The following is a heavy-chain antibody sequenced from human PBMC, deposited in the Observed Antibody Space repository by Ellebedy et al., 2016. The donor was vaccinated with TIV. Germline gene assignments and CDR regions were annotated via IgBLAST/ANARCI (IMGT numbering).Heavy chain of an antibody. V-gene: IGHV4-4*02. Sequence: MPGGSLRLSCAVPGGSISSSNWWSWVRQPPGKELEWIGEIYHSGRTNSNTSLKSLVTISEDKSKNQFSLKLSSGTAADTAGYYCARVNVLMVYAIGWNYYYYYGMDVWGQGTTVTVSS. D-gene: IGHD2-8*01. CDR2: IYHSGRT. J-gene: IGHJ6*02. CDR1: GGSISSSNW. CDR3: ARVNVLMVYAIGWNYYYYYGMDV.